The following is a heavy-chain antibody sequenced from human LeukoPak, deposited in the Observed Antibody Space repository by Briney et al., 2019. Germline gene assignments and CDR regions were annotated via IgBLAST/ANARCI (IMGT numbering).Heavy chain of an antibody. J-gene: IGHJ4*02. CDR2: LFDSVNT. D-gene: IGHD5-18*01. CDR3: ATIKRGSIFGYFDF. CDR1: AGSISSHY. Sequence: SETLSLACTVSAGSISSHYASWVRQPPGKGLEWIAYLFDSVNTKDNRSLQGRLTLSADPPKNQSSLRLSSVTAADPAVHYCATIKRGSIFGYFDFWGQGIKVTVSS. V-gene: IGHV4-59*11.